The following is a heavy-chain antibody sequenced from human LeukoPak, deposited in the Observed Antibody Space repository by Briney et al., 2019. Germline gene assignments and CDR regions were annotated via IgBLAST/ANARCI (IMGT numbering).Heavy chain of an antibody. V-gene: IGHV4-59*01. J-gene: IGHJ5*02. D-gene: IGHD3-10*01. CDR3: ARLWFGDDNWFDP. CDR2: IYYSGST. Sequence: SETLSLTCTVSGGSISSYYWSWIRQPPGKGLEWIGYIYYSGSTNYNPSLKSRVTISVDTSKNQFSLKLSSVTAADTAVYYCARLWFGDDNWFDPWGQGTLVTVSS. CDR1: GGSISSYY.